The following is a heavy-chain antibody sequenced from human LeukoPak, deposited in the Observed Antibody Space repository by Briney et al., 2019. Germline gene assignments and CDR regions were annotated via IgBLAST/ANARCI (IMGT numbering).Heavy chain of an antibody. CDR2: INWNGGST. CDR1: GFTFDDYG. CDR3: ARADYYDSRDAFDI. V-gene: IGHV3-20*04. D-gene: IGHD3-22*01. Sequence: PGGSLRLSCAASGFTFDDYGMSWVRQAPGKGLEWVSGINWNGGSTGYADSVKGRFTISRDNAKNSLYLQMNSLRAEDTALYYCARADYYDSRDAFDIWGQGTMVTVSS. J-gene: IGHJ3*02.